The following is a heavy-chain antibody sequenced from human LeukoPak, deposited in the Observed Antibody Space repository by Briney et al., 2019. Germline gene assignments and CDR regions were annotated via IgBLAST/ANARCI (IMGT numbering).Heavy chain of an antibody. J-gene: IGHJ4*02. CDR3: TRSGGYNVGAFDY. Sequence: GGSLRLSCAASGFTFSSYGMHWVRQAPGKGLEWVAILWYDGSNKYYTESVKGRFTISRDDSKNTLYLQLNSLRAEDTAVYYCTRSGGYNVGAFDYWGQGTLVTVSS. CDR2: LWYDGSNK. CDR1: GFTFSSYG. V-gene: IGHV3-33*01. D-gene: IGHD1-26*01.